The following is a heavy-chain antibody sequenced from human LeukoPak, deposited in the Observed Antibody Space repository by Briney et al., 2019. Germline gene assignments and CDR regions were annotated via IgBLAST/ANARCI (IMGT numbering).Heavy chain of an antibody. CDR1: GDSINSLDL. CDR2: MYLSGAT. Sequence: PSETLSLTCTVSGDSINSLDLWSWVRQPPGKGLEWIGEMYLSGATHSNPSVKSRVTISIDKSKNQFFLNLSSVTAADTAVYYCAGLVGRYSSGLYYYYFDYWGQGTLVTVSS. V-gene: IGHV4-4*02. J-gene: IGHJ4*02. D-gene: IGHD3-22*01. CDR3: AGLVGRYSSGLYYYYFDY.